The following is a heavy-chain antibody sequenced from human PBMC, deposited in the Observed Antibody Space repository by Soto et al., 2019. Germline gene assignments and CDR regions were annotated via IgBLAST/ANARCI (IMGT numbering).Heavy chain of an antibody. Sequence: ASVKVSCKASGYTFTSYDINWVRQATGQGLEWMGWMNPNSGNTGYAQKFQGRVTMTRNTSISTAYMELSSLRSEDTAVYYCARALFSSSWATFDYWGQGTLVTVSS. J-gene: IGHJ4*02. V-gene: IGHV1-8*01. CDR3: ARALFSSSWATFDY. D-gene: IGHD6-13*01. CDR1: GYTFTSYD. CDR2: MNPNSGNT.